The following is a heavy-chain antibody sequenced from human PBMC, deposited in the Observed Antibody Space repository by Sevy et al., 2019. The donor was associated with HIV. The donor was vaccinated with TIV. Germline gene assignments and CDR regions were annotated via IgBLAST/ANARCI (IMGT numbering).Heavy chain of an antibody. V-gene: IGHV4-59*13. J-gene: IGHJ4*02. Sequence: SETLSLTCSVSGASITTYYWTWIRQVPGKGLEWIGYMYYTGIIHYNPSLKSRVTMSVDTGKDQFSLELTSVTAADTATYFCARQASSGQLLFDFWGQGIPVTVSS. CDR3: ARQASSGQLLFDF. CDR1: GASITTYY. D-gene: IGHD1-26*01. CDR2: MYYTGII.